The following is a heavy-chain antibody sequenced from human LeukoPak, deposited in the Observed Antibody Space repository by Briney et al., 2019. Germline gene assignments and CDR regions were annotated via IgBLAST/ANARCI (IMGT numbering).Heavy chain of an antibody. D-gene: IGHD2-15*01. CDR1: GFTFSGSA. CDR3: TRPSYCSGGSCYYDY. CDR2: IRSKANSYAT. V-gene: IGHV3-73*01. J-gene: IGHJ4*02. Sequence: GGSLKLSCAASGFTFSGSAMHWVRQASGKGPEWVGRIRSKANSYATAYAASVKGRFTISRDDSKNTAYLQMNSLKTEDTAVYYCTRPSYCSGGSCYYDYWGQGTLVTVSS.